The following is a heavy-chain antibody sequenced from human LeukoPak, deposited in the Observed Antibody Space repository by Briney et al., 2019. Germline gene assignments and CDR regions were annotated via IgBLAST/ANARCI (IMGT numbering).Heavy chain of an antibody. CDR3: ARGRPASG. CDR2: INHSGST. V-gene: IGHV4-34*01. J-gene: IGHJ4*02. Sequence: KSSETLSLTCAVYGGSFSGYYWSWIRQPPGKGLEWIGEINHSGSTNYNPSLKSRVTISVDTSKNQFSLKLSSVTAAVTAVYYCARGRPASGWGQGTLVTVSS. CDR1: GGSFSGYY. D-gene: IGHD2-2*01.